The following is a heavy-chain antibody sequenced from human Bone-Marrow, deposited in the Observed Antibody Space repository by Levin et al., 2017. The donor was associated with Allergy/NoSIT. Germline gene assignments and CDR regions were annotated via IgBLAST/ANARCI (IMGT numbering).Heavy chain of an antibody. Sequence: PGGSLRLSCAASGFTFSSYWMYWVRQAPGKGLVWVSRINSDGMSTSYADSVKGRFTISRDNAKNTLYLQMSSLRVEDTAVYYCDRRRTYDFDAFDIWGQGTMVTVSS. J-gene: IGHJ3*02. CDR3: DRRRTYDFDAFDI. CDR1: GFTFSSYW. D-gene: IGHD3-22*01. V-gene: IGHV3-74*01. CDR2: INSDGMST.